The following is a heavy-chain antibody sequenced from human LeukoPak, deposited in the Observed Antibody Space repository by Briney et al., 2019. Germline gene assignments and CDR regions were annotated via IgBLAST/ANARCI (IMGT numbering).Heavy chain of an antibody. J-gene: IGHJ4*02. D-gene: IGHD6-19*01. CDR3: ARERMYSSGWYGY. V-gene: IGHV1-8*01. CDR1: GYTFTTYD. CDR2: MNPNSGNT. Sequence: ASVKVSCKSSGYTFTTYDINWVRQATGQGLEWMGWMNPNSGNTGYAQKFQGRVTMTRNTSISTAYMELSSLRSEDTAVYYCARERMYSSGWYGYWGQGTLLTVPS.